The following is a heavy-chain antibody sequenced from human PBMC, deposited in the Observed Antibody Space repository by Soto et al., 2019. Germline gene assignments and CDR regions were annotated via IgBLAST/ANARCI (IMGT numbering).Heavy chain of an antibody. CDR1: GGSFSGYY. CDR3: ARALQDYFDY. J-gene: IGHJ4*01. CDR2: INHSGST. Sequence: SETLSLTCAVYGGSFSGYYWSWIRQPPGKGLEWIGEINHSGSTNYNPSLKSRVTISVDTSKNQFSLKLSSVTAADTAVYYCARALQDYFDYWGHGTLVTASS. V-gene: IGHV4-34*01.